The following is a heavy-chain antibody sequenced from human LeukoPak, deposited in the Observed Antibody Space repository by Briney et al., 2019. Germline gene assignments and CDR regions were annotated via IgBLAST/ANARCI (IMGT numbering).Heavy chain of an antibody. D-gene: IGHD3-22*01. Sequence: PGGSLRLSCAASGFTFSSYSMNWVRQAPGKGLEWVSSISSSSSYIYYADSVKGRFTISRDNAKSSLYLQMNSLRAEDTAVYYCAGFRTYYYDSRGYWGTIFDYWGQGTLVTVSS. CDR3: AGFRTYYYDSRGYWGTIFDY. V-gene: IGHV3-21*01. CDR2: ISSSSSYI. CDR1: GFTFSSYS. J-gene: IGHJ4*02.